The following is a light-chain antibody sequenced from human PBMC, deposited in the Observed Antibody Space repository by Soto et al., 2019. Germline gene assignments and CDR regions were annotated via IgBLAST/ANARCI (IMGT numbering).Light chain of an antibody. CDR2: GAS. CDR3: QQYNNWPPLT. V-gene: IGKV3-15*01. J-gene: IGKJ4*01. CDR1: QSVSSN. Sequence: EIVMTQSPATLSLSPGERATLSCRASQSVSSNLAWYQQKPGQAPRLLIYGASTRATGIPARFSGSGSGTEFTLPISSLQSEDFAVDYCQQYNNWPPLTFGGGTKLDIK.